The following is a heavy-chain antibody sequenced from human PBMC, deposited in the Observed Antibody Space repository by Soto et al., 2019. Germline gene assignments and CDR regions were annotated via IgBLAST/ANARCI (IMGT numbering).Heavy chain of an antibody. V-gene: IGHV4-34*01. D-gene: IGHD6-6*01. J-gene: IGHJ4*02. Sequence: PSETLSLTCSLYSGSLSGYYWSWIRQPPGKGLEWIGGISPSGTTNYSPSLKSRVSISVDTSKYQFSLNLTSLTAADTAVYYCARAPKVSGSAQTRPDFWGQGSLVTVSS. CDR2: ISPSGTT. CDR3: ARAPKVSGSAQTRPDF. CDR1: SGSLSGYY.